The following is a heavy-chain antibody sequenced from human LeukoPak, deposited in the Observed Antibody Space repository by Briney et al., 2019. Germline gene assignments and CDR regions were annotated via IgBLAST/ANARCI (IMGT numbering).Heavy chain of an antibody. Sequence: GGSLRLSCAASGFTFDDYAMHWVRQAPGKGLEWVSGISWNSGSIGYADSVKGRFTISRDNAKNSLYLQMNSLRAEDTALYYCAKDGGYYDSSLDYWGQGTLVTVSS. D-gene: IGHD3-22*01. V-gene: IGHV3-9*01. J-gene: IGHJ4*02. CDR3: AKDGGYYDSSLDY. CDR1: GFTFDDYA. CDR2: ISWNSGSI.